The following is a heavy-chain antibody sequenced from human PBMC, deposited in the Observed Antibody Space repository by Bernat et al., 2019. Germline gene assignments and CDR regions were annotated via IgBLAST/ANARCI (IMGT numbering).Heavy chain of an antibody. CDR1: GFTFSGYS. D-gene: IGHD2-2*01. Sequence: EVQLVESGGGLVKPGGSLRLSCAASGFTFSGYSMNWVRQAPGRGLEWVSSISSISSYIYYADSVKGRFTISRDNAKNSLYLQMNSLRAEDTAVYYCARDRGGVVPAAYFDYWGQGTLVTVSS. V-gene: IGHV3-21*01. CDR3: ARDRGGVVPAAYFDY. J-gene: IGHJ4*02. CDR2: ISSISSYI.